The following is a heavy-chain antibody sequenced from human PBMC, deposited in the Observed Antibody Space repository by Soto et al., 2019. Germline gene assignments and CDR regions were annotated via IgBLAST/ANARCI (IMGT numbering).Heavy chain of an antibody. D-gene: IGHD1-1*01. CDR2: IIPILGIA. CDR3: ARDWNDVHYYYGMDV. Sequence: QVQLVQSGAEVKKPGSSVKVSCKAYGGTFSSYTISWVRQAPGQGLEWMGRIIPILGIANHAQKFQGRVTITADKSPSTAEIELSILRSDDTAVYYCARDWNDVHYYYGMDVWGQGTTVTVSS. J-gene: IGHJ6*02. V-gene: IGHV1-69*08. CDR1: GGTFSSYT.